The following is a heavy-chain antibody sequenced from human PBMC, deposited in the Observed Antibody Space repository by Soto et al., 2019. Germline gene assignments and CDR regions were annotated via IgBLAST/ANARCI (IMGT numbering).Heavy chain of an antibody. V-gene: IGHV1-8*01. CDR2: VNPNSGNT. D-gene: IGHD3-22*01. Sequence: ASVKVSCKVSGYTFTSYDIFWVRQATGQGLEWMGWVNPNSGNTGSAQKFQGRLTMTRSTSLNTAYMELGSLRSEDTAVYYCARGYYDSSGYYPTDFWGQGTLVTVSS. J-gene: IGHJ4*02. CDR3: ARGYYDSSGYYPTDF. CDR1: GYTFTSYD.